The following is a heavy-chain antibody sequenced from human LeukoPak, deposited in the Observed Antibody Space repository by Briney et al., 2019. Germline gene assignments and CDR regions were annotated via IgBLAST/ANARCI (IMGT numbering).Heavy chain of an antibody. D-gene: IGHD4-23*01. J-gene: IGHJ4*02. V-gene: IGHV4-34*01. CDR3: AYSTVLTRGYY. CDR1: GGSFSGYY. CDR2: INHSGST. Sequence: SETLSLTCAVYGGSFSGYYWSWIRQPPGKGLEWMGEINHSGSTKYNPSLKSRVTISGDTSKNQFSLKLSSVAAADTAVYYCAYSTVLTRGYYWGQGTLVTVSS.